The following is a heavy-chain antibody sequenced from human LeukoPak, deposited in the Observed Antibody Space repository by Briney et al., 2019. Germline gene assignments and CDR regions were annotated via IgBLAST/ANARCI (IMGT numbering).Heavy chain of an antibody. CDR3: AKDPRRAAAGPQYYSYYYMDV. D-gene: IGHD6-13*01. Sequence: PGGSLRLSCASSGFTFSSYAMSWVRQAPGKGLEWVSAISGSGGSTYYADSVKGRFTISRDNSKNTLYLQMNILRAEDTAVYYYAKDPRRAAAGPQYYSYYYMDVWGKGTTVTVSS. CDR1: GFTFSSYA. CDR2: ISGSGGST. J-gene: IGHJ6*03. V-gene: IGHV3-23*01.